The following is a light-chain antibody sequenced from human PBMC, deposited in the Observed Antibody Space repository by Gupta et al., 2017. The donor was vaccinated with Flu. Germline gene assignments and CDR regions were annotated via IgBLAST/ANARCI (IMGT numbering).Light chain of an antibody. CDR1: NGHNTDI. CDR2: IVGRGAY. J-gene: IGLJ1*01. V-gene: IGLV4-60*03. CDR3: ATWGSDTYV. Sequence: QPVLTQSSSASTSLGSSVRLTCTLTNGHNTDIIALHQQRPGKAPRFLMMIVGRGAYTTGSGVPDFFSGSTSGAARYLSISNVQSEDDGYYYCATWGSDTYVFGAGTQLTVL.